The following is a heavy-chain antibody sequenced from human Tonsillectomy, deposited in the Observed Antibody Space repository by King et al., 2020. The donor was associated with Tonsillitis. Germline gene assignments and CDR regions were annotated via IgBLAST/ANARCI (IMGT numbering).Heavy chain of an antibody. V-gene: IGHV3-23*03. CDR1: GFTFSSYA. CDR2: IYSGGSST. J-gene: IGHJ4*02. Sequence: VQLVESGGGLVQPGGSLRFSCAASGFTFSSYAMSWVRQAPGKGLEWVSVIYSGGSSTYYADSVKGRFTISRDNSKNTLYLQMNSLRAEDTAVYYCAKWDTYYYDSSGYQTNDYWGQGTLVTVPS. CDR3: AKWDTYYYDSSGYQTNDY. D-gene: IGHD3-22*01.